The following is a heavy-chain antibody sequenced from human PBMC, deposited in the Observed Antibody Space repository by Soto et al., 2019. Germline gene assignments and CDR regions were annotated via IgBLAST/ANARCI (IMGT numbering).Heavy chain of an antibody. CDR1: GGSISSYY. CDR3: AWKRYSGYVFDY. D-gene: IGHD5-12*01. V-gene: IGHV4-4*07. Sequence: SETLSLTCTVSGGSISSYYWSWIRQPAGKGLEWIGRIYTSGSTNYNPSLKSRVTMSVDTSKNRFSLKLSSVTAADTAVYYCAWKRYSGYVFDYWGQGTLVTVSS. J-gene: IGHJ4*02. CDR2: IYTSGST.